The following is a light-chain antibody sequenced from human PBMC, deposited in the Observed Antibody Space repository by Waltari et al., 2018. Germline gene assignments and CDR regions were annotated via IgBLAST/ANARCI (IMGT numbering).Light chain of an antibody. CDR2: ATS. J-gene: IGKJ4*01. CDR1: QTIRNH. V-gene: IGKV1-39*01. Sequence: DIQMTQSPSSLSASVGDRVPITCRASQTIRNHLNWYQLIPGQAPKLLIYATSTLESGVPSTFSGSGSGTEFTLTISSLQPDDFATYYCQQSYSTPLTFGGGTRVDIK. CDR3: QQSYSTPLT.